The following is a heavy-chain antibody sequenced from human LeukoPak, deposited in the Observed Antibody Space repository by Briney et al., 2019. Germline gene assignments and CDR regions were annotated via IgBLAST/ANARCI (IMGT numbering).Heavy chain of an antibody. CDR3: ATSPSCSGGSCYHNWFDP. J-gene: IGHJ5*02. V-gene: IGHV1-69*05. Sequence: ASVKVSCKASGGTFSSYAISWVQQAPGQGLEWMGRIIPIFGTANYAQKFQGRVTITTDESTSTAYMELSSLRSEDTAVYYYATSPSCSGGSCYHNWFDPWGQGTLVTVSS. CDR1: GGTFSSYA. D-gene: IGHD2-15*01. CDR2: IIPIFGTA.